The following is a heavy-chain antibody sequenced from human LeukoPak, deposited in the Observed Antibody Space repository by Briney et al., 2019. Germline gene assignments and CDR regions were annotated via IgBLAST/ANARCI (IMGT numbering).Heavy chain of an antibody. Sequence: GGSLRLSCAVSRFTFSNAWMSWVRQAPGKGLEWVGRIKSKTDGGTTDYAAPVKGRFTISRDDSNNTLYLQMNSLKTEDTAVYYCTTLGYCISTSCNDYWGQGTLVTVSS. V-gene: IGHV3-15*01. CDR3: TTLGYCISTSCNDY. CDR2: IKSKTDGGTT. CDR1: RFTFSNAW. J-gene: IGHJ4*02. D-gene: IGHD2-2*01.